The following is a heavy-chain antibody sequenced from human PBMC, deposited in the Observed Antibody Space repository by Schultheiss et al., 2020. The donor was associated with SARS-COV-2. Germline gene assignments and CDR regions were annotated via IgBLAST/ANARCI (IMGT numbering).Heavy chain of an antibody. J-gene: IGHJ6*02. CDR2: IYSGGST. CDR3: AKDHFSSGWHYYYYGMDV. D-gene: IGHD6-19*01. V-gene: IGHV3-66*01. Sequence: GGSLRLSCAASGFTFDDYAMHWVRQAPGKGLEWVSVIYSGGSTYYADSVKGRFTISRDNSKNTLYLQMGSLRAEDTAVYYCAKDHFSSGWHYYYYGMDVWGQGTTVTVSS. CDR1: GFTFDDYA.